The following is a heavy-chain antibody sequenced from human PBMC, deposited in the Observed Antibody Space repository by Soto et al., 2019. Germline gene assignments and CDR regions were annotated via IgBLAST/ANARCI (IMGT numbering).Heavy chain of an antibody. CDR3: ARARLCYYDSSGCYAYVH. Sequence: EVQLVESGGGVVRPGGSLRLSCAASGFTFDEYALTWVRQAPGKGLEWVAGINWNGGSKGYADSVKGRFTISRDNAKSSLYLQMNNVRAEATAFYFCARARLCYYDSSGCYAYVHWGQGAQVTVSS. V-gene: IGHV3-20*04. CDR1: GFTFDEYA. J-gene: IGHJ4*02. CDR2: INWNGGSK. D-gene: IGHD3-22*01.